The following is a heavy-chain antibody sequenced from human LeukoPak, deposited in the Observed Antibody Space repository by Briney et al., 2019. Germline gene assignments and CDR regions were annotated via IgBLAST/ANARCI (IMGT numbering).Heavy chain of an antibody. CDR3: ARDASVSADY. CDR1: GYTFTGYY. V-gene: IGHV1-2*02. Sequence: ASVTVSCKASGYTFTGYYIHWVRQAPARGLEWVGGIDPNSGGTSYAQNFQGRVTMTRDTHISTAYMELTRLTSDDSGVYYCARDASVSADYWGQGTLVTVSS. J-gene: IGHJ4*02. D-gene: IGHD5/OR15-5a*01. CDR2: IDPNSGGT.